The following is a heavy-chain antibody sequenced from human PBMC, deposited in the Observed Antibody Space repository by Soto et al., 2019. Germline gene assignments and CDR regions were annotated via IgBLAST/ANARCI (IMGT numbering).Heavy chain of an antibody. CDR1: GFTFRSYW. D-gene: IGHD3-16*02. CDR2: INSDGSST. Sequence: GGSLRLSCAASGFTFRSYWMQWVRQAPGKGLVWVSWINSDGSSTSYADSVKGRFTISRDNSKNTLYLQMNSLRAEDTALYYCAKASAGYHFDFWGQGTPVTVSS. CDR3: AKASAGYHFDF. V-gene: IGHV3-74*01. J-gene: IGHJ4*02.